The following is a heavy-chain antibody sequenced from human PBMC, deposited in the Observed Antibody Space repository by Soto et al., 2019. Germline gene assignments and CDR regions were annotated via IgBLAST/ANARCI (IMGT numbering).Heavy chain of an antibody. V-gene: IGHV1-69*02. Sequence: LVKLYCKTSGGSISIYTIGRVRKAHEQGQEWMRRIIPILGIANYAQKFQGRVTITAVKSTSTAYMELSSLRSEDTAVYYCVSSKTIPYDSSGYYLVFFDYLGQGTLVIVS. J-gene: IGHJ4*02. CDR2: IIPILGIA. CDR1: GGSISIYT. CDR3: VSSKTIPYDSSGYYLVFFDY. D-gene: IGHD3-22*01.